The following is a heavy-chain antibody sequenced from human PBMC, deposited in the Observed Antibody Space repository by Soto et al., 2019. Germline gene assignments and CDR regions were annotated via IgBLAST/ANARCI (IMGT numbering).Heavy chain of an antibody. V-gene: IGHV3-23*01. D-gene: IGHD3-9*01. Sequence: GGSLRLSCAASGSTFSMNAMSWVRQAPGKGLEWVSAISGSGGATYYADSVKGRFTISRDNFKNTLYLQMNSLGAEDTAAYYCVRKMGPPERLVLNPGFDYWGQGTLVTVSS. CDR2: ISGSGGAT. CDR3: VRKMGPPERLVLNPGFDY. J-gene: IGHJ4*02. CDR1: GSTFSMNA.